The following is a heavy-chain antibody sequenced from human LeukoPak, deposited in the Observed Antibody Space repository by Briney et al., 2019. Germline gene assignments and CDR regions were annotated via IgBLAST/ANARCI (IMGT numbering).Heavy chain of an antibody. Sequence: GGSLRLSCAASGFTFSRYWMSWVRQAPGKGLEWVANIKQDGSEKNYMDSVKGRFTISRDNAKNSLYLQMNSLRAGDTAVYYCASHNDYGDGWSYHSYYMDVWGKGTTVTVSS. CDR1: GFTFSRYW. CDR3: ASHNDYGDGWSYHSYYMDV. J-gene: IGHJ6*03. CDR2: IKQDGSEK. V-gene: IGHV3-7*01. D-gene: IGHD4-17*01.